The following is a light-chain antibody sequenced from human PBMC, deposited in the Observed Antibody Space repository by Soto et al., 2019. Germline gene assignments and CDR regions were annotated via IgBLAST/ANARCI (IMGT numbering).Light chain of an antibody. CDR1: HSVSINL. CDR3: QQYGSSPYT. Sequence: EIVMTQSPATLSLSPGERATLSFRSSHSVSINLLAWYQHRPGQAPRLLIYDASSGATGIPDRFSGTGSGTDFTLTISRLEPEDFAVYYCQQYGSSPYTFGLGTRLEIK. CDR2: DAS. J-gene: IGKJ5*01. V-gene: IGKV3-20*01.